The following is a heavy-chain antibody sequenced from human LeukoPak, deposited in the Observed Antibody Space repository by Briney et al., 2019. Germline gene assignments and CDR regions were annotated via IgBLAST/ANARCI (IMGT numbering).Heavy chain of an antibody. CDR3: ARARRVPDAFDI. CDR1: GGTFSSYA. CDR2: IIPIFGTA. J-gene: IGHJ3*02. Sequence: SVKVSCKASGGTFSSYAISWVRQAPGQGLEWMGGIIPIFGTANYAQKFQGRVTITTDESTSTAYMELSSLRSEDTAVYYCARARRVPDAFDIWGQGTMVTVSS. V-gene: IGHV1-69*05.